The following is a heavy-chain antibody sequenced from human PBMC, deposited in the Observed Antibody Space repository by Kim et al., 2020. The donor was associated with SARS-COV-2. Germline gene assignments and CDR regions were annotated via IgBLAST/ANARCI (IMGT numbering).Heavy chain of an antibody. CDR2: ISYDGSNK. J-gene: IGHJ4*02. Sequence: GRSLRLSCAASGFTFSSYAMHWVRQAPGKGLEWVAVISYDGSNKYYADSVKGRFTISRDNSKNTLYLQMNSLRAEDTAVYYCARDFSRYYYDSSGYYPGYWGQGTLVTVSS. CDR1: GFTFSSYA. D-gene: IGHD3-22*01. V-gene: IGHV3-30*04. CDR3: ARDFSRYYYDSSGYYPGY.